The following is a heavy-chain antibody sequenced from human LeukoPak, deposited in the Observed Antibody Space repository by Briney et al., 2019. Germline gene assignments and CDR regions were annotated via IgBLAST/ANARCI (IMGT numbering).Heavy chain of an antibody. V-gene: IGHV3-21*05. Sequence: GGSLRLSCAASGFTFSLYAMNWVRQAPGKGLEWVSCINDDSSDIHYAGSVRGRFTISRDDARKTLYLQLSSLRVEDTAVYYCARDTFQPGLIDSWGQGTLVTVSS. D-gene: IGHD2-2*01. CDR3: ARDTFQPGLIDS. CDR1: GFTFSLYA. J-gene: IGHJ4*02. CDR2: INDDSSDI.